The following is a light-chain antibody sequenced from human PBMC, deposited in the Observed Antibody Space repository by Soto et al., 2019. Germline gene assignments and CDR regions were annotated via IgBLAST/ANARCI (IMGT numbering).Light chain of an antibody. CDR3: ETWDSNPSVV. Sequence: QTVVTQSSSASASRGSSVKLTCTLSSGHSSYIIAWHQQQPGKAPRYLMKLEGSGSYNKGSGVPDRFSGSSSGADRYLTISNLQSEDEADYYCETWDSNPSVVFGGGTKLTVL. CDR1: SGHSSYI. J-gene: IGLJ2*01. CDR2: LEGSGSY. V-gene: IGLV4-60*03.